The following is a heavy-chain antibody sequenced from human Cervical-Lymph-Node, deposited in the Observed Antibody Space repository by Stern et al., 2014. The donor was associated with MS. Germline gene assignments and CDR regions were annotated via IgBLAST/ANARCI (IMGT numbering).Heavy chain of an antibody. Sequence: QLLESGPGLVKPSETLSLTCTVSGGSLSSYYWRWIRQPPGKGLEWIGYIYYSGSTNYNPSLKSRVTISVDTSKNQFSLKLSSVTAADTAVYYCARGITTTGFDPWGQGTLVTVSS. J-gene: IGHJ5*02. V-gene: IGHV4-59*01. D-gene: IGHD1-26*01. CDR1: GGSLSSYY. CDR2: IYYSGST. CDR3: ARGITTTGFDP.